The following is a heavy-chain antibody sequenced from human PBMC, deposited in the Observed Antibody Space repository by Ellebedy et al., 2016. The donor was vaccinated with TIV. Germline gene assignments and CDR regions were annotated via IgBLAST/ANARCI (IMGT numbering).Heavy chain of an antibody. D-gene: IGHD2-21*02. CDR2: IVVGSRNT. CDR3: ASPFDCGGDCTVGMDV. V-gene: IGHV1-58*02. CDR1: GFTFTSSA. Sequence: AASVKVSCKASGFTFTSSAMQWVRQARGQRLEWIGWIVVGSRNTNYAQKFQEIVTITRDMSTSTAYMELSSLRSEDTAVYYCASPFDCGGDCTVGMDVWGQGTTVTVSS. J-gene: IGHJ6*02.